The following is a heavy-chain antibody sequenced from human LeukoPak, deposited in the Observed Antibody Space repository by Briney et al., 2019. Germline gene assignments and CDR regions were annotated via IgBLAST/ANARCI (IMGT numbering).Heavy chain of an antibody. CDR1: GFTFSSYG. J-gene: IGHJ4*02. V-gene: IGHV3-30*02. D-gene: IGHD3-10*01. Sequence: PGGSLRLSCAASGFTFSSYGMHWVRQAPGKGLEWVAFIRYDGSNKYYADSVKGRFTISRDNSKNTLYLQMNSLRAEDTAVYYCAKEKAYYGSGSYYSNWGQGTLVTVSS. CDR3: AKEKAYYGSGSYYSN. CDR2: IRYDGSNK.